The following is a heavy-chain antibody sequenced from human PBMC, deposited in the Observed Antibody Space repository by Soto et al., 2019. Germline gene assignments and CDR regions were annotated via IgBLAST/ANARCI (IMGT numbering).Heavy chain of an antibody. CDR2: IWYEGSNK. V-gene: IGHV3-33*01. D-gene: IGHD3-16*01. CDR3: AREGERQQPLYYYYYMDF. Sequence: GGSLRLSCAASGFTFSSYGMHWVRQAPGKGLEWVAVIWYEGSNKYYADSVKGRFTISRDNSKNTLYLQMNSLRAEDTAVYYCAREGERQQPLYYYYYMDFWGKGTTVTVSS. CDR1: GFTFSSYG. J-gene: IGHJ6*03.